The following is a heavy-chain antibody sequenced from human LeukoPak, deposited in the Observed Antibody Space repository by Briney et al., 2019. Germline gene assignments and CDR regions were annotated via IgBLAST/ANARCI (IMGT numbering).Heavy chain of an antibody. Sequence: GGSLRLSCAASGFTLSTYWMTWVRQAPGKGLECVANIRQDGNAKYYVDSVKGRFTISRDNAKNSLYLQMNGLRLEDAAVYYCVRDYIAVAGSEYFGLDVWGQGTLVTVSS. J-gene: IGHJ4*02. CDR1: GFTLSTYW. CDR3: VRDYIAVAGSEYFGLDV. V-gene: IGHV3-7*04. CDR2: IRQDGNAK. D-gene: IGHD6-19*01.